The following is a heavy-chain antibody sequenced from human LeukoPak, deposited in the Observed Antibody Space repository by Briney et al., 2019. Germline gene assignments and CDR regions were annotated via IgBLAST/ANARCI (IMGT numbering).Heavy chain of an antibody. D-gene: IGHD3-22*01. CDR3: ATDFYDTT. V-gene: IGHV3-15*07. CDR1: GFDFSGAY. Sequence: KSGGSLRLSCAASGFDFSGAYMNWVRQAPGKGLEWVGRIRSNSDGGTIDYAAPVKGRFALSRDDSKNTLYLQMSSLQTEDTAVYYCATDFYDTTWGQGTLVTVSS. CDR2: IRSNSDGGTI. J-gene: IGHJ5*02.